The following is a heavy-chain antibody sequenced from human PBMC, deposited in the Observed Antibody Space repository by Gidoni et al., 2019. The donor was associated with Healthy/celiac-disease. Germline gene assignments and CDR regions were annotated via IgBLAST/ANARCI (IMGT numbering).Heavy chain of an antibody. D-gene: IGHD6-6*01. CDR2: ISSSSSYI. J-gene: IGHJ4*02. CDR3: ARDSRSSGFDY. CDR1: EFTFSSYS. V-gene: IGHV3-21*01. Sequence: EVQMVESGGGLVKPGGSLSLSCAASEFTFSSYSMNWVRQAPGKGLEWGSSISSSSSYIYYADSVKGRFTISRDNAKNSLYLQMNSLRAEDTAVYYCARDSRSSGFDYWGQGTLVTVSS.